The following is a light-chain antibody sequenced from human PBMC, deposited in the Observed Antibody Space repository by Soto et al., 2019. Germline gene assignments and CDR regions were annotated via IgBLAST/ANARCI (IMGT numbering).Light chain of an antibody. Sequence: QAVVTQEPSLTVSPGGTVTLTCASSTGAVTSGYYPNWFQQKPRQAPRALIYNTRNKNSWTPDRFSGSLLGDRAALTLSGVQPEDEAEYYCLIYYDGAWVFGGGTKVTVL. V-gene: IGLV7-43*01. CDR3: LIYYDGAWV. J-gene: IGLJ3*02. CDR2: NTR. CDR1: TGAVTSGYY.